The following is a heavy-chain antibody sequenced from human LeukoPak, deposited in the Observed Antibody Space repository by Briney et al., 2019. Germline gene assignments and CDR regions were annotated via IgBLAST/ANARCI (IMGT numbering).Heavy chain of an antibody. D-gene: IGHD5-18*01. J-gene: IGHJ4*02. CDR3: AKGGYSYGSNLYYFDC. Sequence: GGSLRLSCAASGLTFSSYAMRWVRQAPGHGLESVSSISGSGGSTYYADSVKARFTISRDKSKNTFYLQMNSLRAEDTAVYFCAKGGYSYGSNLYYFDCWGQGTLVTVSS. CDR1: GLTFSSYA. CDR2: ISGSGGST. V-gene: IGHV3-23*01.